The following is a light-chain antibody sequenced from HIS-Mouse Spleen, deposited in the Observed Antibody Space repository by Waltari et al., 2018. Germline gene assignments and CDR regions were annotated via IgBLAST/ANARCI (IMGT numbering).Light chain of an antibody. Sequence: QSALTQPASVSGSPGQSITISCTGTSSDVGGYHYVSWYQQHPGKAPKLMIYDVSNRPSGVSNRCSGSKSGNTASLTISGLQAEDEADYYCSSYTSSSTLRVFGGGTKLTVL. CDR3: SSYTSSSTLRV. CDR1: SSDVGGYHY. V-gene: IGLV2-14*03. J-gene: IGLJ3*02. CDR2: DVS.